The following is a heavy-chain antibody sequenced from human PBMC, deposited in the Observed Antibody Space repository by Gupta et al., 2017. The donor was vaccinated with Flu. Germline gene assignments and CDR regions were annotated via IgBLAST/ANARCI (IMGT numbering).Heavy chain of an antibody. D-gene: IGHD5-24*01. CDR1: GYTFTGYY. CDR3: ARDVEMATINNSGGTDY. J-gene: IGHJ4*02. CDR2: INPNSGGT. V-gene: IGHV1-2*02. Sequence: QVQLVQSGAEVKKPGASVKVSCKASGYTFTGYYMHWVRQAPGQGLEWMGWINPNSGGTNYAQKFQGRVTMTRDTSISTAYMELSRLRSDDTAVYYCARDVEMATINNSGGTDYWGQGTLVTVSS.